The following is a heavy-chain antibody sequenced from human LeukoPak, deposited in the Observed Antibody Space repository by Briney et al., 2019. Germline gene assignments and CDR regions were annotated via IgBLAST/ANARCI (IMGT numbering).Heavy chain of an antibody. J-gene: IGHJ3*02. D-gene: IGHD5-24*01. Sequence: SSETLSPTCTVSGISISSQYWSWIRQPPGEGLEWIGHIYYNGSTNYNPSLKSRLTISVDMSRNQFYLQLNSVTAADTAVYYCARPKRWFSDAFDIWGQGTMVTVSS. CDR3: ARPKRWFSDAFDI. V-gene: IGHV4-59*11. CDR1: GISISSQY. CDR2: IYYNGST.